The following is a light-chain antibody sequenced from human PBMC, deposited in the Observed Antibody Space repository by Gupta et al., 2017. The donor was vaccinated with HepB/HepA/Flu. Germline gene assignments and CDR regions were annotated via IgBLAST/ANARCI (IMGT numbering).Light chain of an antibody. CDR1: SSDVGGYNY. J-gene: IGLJ2*01. Sequence: QSALTQPPSASGSPGQSVTISCTGTSSDVGGYNYVSWYQQHPGKAPKLMIYEGSKRPSGVPDRFSGSKSGNTASLTVAGLQAEDEDDYYCSSYAGSNVVFGGGTKLTVL. V-gene: IGLV2-8*01. CDR2: EGS. CDR3: SSYAGSNVV.